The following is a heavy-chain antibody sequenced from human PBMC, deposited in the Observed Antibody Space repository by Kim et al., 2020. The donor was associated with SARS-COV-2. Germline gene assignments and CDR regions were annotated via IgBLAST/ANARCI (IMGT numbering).Heavy chain of an antibody. D-gene: IGHD1-26*01. J-gene: IGHJ6*02. Sequence: GGSLRLSCAASGFTFSSYAMHWVRQAPGKGLEWVAVISYDGSNKYYADSVKGRFTISRDNSKNTLYLQMNSLRAEDTAVYYCARGTRGSYYYGMDVWGQGTRSPSP. V-gene: IGHV3-30-3*01. CDR1: GFTFSSYA. CDR2: ISYDGSNK. CDR3: ARGTRGSYYYGMDV.